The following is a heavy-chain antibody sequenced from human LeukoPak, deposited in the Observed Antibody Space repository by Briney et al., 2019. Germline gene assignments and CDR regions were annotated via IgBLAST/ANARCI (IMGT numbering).Heavy chain of an antibody. CDR2: IYIDGSST. J-gene: IGHJ4*02. CDR1: GFTFSSYW. D-gene: IGHD1-26*01. V-gene: IGHV3-74*01. CDR3: ARGGGGSYSDY. Sequence: PGGSLRLSCAASGFTFSSYWMHWVRQAPGKGLVWVSRIYIDGSSTSYADSVKGRFTISRDNAKNMMYLQMTSLRAEDTAVYYCARGGGGSYSDYWGQGTLVTVSS.